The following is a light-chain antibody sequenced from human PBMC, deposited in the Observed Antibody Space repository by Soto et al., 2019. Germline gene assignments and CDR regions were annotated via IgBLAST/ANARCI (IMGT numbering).Light chain of an antibody. J-gene: IGLJ1*01. CDR2: EVS. CDR3: ISYTSRSTLYV. V-gene: IGLV2-14*01. Sequence: QSALTQPASVSGSPGQSITISCTGTSSDVGGYNYVSWYQQHPGKAPKLMIYEVSNRPSGVSNRFSGSKSGNTASLTISGHQAEDEADYDCISYTSRSTLYVFGTGTKLTVL. CDR1: SSDVGGYNY.